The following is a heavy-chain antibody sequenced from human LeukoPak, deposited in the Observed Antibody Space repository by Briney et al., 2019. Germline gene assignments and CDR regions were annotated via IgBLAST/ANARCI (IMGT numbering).Heavy chain of an antibody. CDR3: ARLLLWFGEPSFDP. D-gene: IGHD3-10*01. CDR2: IYTSGST. Sequence: SETLSLTCTVSGNSISSGDYYWSWIRQPAGKGLEWIGRIYTSGSTTYNPSLKSRVTMSVDTSKNQFSLKLSSVTAADTAVYYCARLLLWFGEPSFDPWGQGTLVTVSS. J-gene: IGHJ5*02. CDR1: GNSISSGDYY. V-gene: IGHV4-61*02.